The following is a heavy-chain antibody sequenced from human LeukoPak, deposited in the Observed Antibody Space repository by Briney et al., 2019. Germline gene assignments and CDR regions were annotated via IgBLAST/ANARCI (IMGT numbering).Heavy chain of an antibody. CDR2: MNPNSGNT. CDR3: ARASSYGGNSDY. V-gene: IGHV1-8*01. CDR1: GYTFTSYD. Sequence: ASVKVSCKASGYTFTSYDINWVRQATGQGLEWMGWMNPNSGNTGYAQKFQGRVTMTRDMSTSTVYMELSSLRSEDTAVYYCARASSYGGNSDYWGQGALVTVSS. D-gene: IGHD4-23*01. J-gene: IGHJ4*02.